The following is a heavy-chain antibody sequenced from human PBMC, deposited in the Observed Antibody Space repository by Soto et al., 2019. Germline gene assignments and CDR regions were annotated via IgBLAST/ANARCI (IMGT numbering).Heavy chain of an antibody. D-gene: IGHD4-17*01. CDR3: ARVVLYGDYGGPYVLAI. J-gene: IGHJ3*02. CDR1: GYTFTGHY. CDR2: INPNSGGT. V-gene: IGHV1-2*04. Sequence: SVKVSCKASGYTFTGHYMHWVRQAPGQGLEWMGWINPNSGGTNYAQKFQGWVTMTRDTSISTAYMELSRLRSDDTAVYYCARVVLYGDYGGPYVLAIWGQGTIVTVSS.